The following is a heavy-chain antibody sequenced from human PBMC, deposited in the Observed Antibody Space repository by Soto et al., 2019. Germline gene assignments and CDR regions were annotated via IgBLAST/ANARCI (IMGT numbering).Heavy chain of an antibody. CDR3: AREREYYHDSSGYYLGY. CDR1: GGTFSSYA. Sequence: QVQLVHSGAEVKKPGSSVKVSCKASGGTFSSYAISWVRQAPGQGLEWMGGIIPIFGTANYAQKFQGRVTITADESASTAYMELSSLRSEDTAVYYCAREREYYHDSSGYYLGYWGQGTLVTVSS. CDR2: IIPIFGTA. D-gene: IGHD3-22*01. J-gene: IGHJ4*02. V-gene: IGHV1-69*01.